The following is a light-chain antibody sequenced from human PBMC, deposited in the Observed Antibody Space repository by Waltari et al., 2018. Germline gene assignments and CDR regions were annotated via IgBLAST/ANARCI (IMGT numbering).Light chain of an antibody. CDR2: GAS. CDR1: QSIGSH. V-gene: IGKV3-15*01. Sequence: DIVMTQSPATLSVSPGERATLSCRASQSIGSHLAWYQHKPGQAPRFLIDGASTRATGIPVRFSGSGSGTEFTLTISSLQSADFAVYFCQQYNNWPETFGQGTKVEIK. CDR3: QQYNNWPET. J-gene: IGKJ1*01.